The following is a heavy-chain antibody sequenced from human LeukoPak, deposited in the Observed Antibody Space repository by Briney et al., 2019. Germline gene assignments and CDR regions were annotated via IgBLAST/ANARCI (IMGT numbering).Heavy chain of an antibody. D-gene: IGHD2-15*01. CDR1: GVTFSTYS. J-gene: IGHJ6*03. CDR2: ISSSSSYI. CDR3: ARVAVVGYCSGGSCFYFMDV. Sequence: GSLRLSCAASGVTFSTYSMNWVRQAPGKGLEWVSSISSSSSYIYYADSMKGRFTISRDNAKNSLYLQMNSLRAEDTAVYYCARVAVVGYCSGGSCFYFMDVWGKGTTVTVSS. V-gene: IGHV3-21*01.